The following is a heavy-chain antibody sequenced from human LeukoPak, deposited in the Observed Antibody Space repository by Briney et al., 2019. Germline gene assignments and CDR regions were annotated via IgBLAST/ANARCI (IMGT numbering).Heavy chain of an antibody. V-gene: IGHV1-69*05. CDR2: IIPIFGTA. J-gene: IGHJ4*02. CDR3: ARDSTYYYDSSGYYFGSY. CDR1: GGTFSSYA. D-gene: IGHD3-22*01. Sequence: GASVKVSCKASGGTFSSYAISWVRQAPGQGLEWMGGIIPIFGTANYAQKFQGRVTITTDESTGTAYMELSSLRSEDTAVYYCARDSTYYYDSSGYYFGSYWGQGTLVTVSS.